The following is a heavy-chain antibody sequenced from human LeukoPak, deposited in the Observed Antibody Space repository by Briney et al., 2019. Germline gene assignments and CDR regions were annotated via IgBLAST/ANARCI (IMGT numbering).Heavy chain of an antibody. Sequence: GGSLRLSCAASGFTFSSYSMNWVRQAPGKGLEWVSSISSSSSYIYYADSVKGRFTISRDNSKNTLYLQMNSLRAEDTAVYYCARAAYSSGWYLDYWGQGTLVTVSS. J-gene: IGHJ4*02. CDR3: ARAAYSSGWYLDY. D-gene: IGHD6-19*01. V-gene: IGHV3-21*04. CDR2: ISSSSSYI. CDR1: GFTFSSYS.